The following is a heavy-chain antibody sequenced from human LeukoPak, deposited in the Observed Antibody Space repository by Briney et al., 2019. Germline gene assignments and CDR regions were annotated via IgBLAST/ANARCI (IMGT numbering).Heavy chain of an antibody. J-gene: IGHJ4*02. CDR3: ARDRTFGEATLDY. CDR2: MNPNSGNT. V-gene: IGHV1-8*01. D-gene: IGHD3-10*01. Sequence: ASVKVSCKASGYTFTSYDINWVRQATGQGLEWMGWMNPNSGNTGYAQKFQGRVTMTRNTSISTAYMELRSLRSDDTAVYYCARDRTFGEATLDYWGQGTLVTVSS. CDR1: GYTFTSYD.